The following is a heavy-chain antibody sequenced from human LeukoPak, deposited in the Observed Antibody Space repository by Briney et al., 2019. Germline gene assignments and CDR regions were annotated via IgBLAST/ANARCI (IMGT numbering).Heavy chain of an antibody. CDR2: VNESGGT. J-gene: IGHJ4*02. D-gene: IGHD3-22*01. V-gene: IGHV4-34*01. CDR3: ARVTGYMIEDYFDY. Sequence: SETLSLTCAVYVGSFSGYHWNWIRQPPGKGPEWIGEVNESGGTNINPSLRSRVTISVKTSKNQFSLKLSSVTAADTAVYYCARVTGYMIEDYFDYWGQGTLVTVSS. CDR1: VGSFSGYH.